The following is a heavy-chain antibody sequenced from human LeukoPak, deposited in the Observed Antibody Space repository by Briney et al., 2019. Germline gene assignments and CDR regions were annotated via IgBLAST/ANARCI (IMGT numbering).Heavy chain of an antibody. J-gene: IGHJ5*02. Sequence: ASVKVSCKASGYTFTSYFMHWVRQAAGQGLEGMGIINPSGGSTSYAQKFQGRVAMTRDTSTSTVYMELSSLRSEDTAVYYCARGVSVWWVTASPGNWFDPWGQGTLVTVSS. CDR1: GYTFTSYF. CDR2: INPSGGST. V-gene: IGHV1-46*01. CDR3: ARGVSVWWVTASPGNWFDP. D-gene: IGHD2-21*02.